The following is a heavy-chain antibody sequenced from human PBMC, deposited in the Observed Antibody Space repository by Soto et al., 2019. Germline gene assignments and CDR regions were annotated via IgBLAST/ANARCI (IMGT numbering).Heavy chain of an antibody. D-gene: IGHD3-22*01. J-gene: IGHJ4*02. V-gene: IGHV1-69*01. Sequence: QVQLVQSGAEVRKPGSSVRVSCKASGGSFNRHTISWVRQAPGQGLEWMGGIIPIFGTANHPQKFQGRVTIIEHESTSTVYMELGSLRTDDTAIFHCARGWGYDSTDYYYAYWGQGTLVIVSS. CDR2: IIPIFGTA. CDR1: GGSFNRHT. CDR3: ARGWGYDSTDYYYAY.